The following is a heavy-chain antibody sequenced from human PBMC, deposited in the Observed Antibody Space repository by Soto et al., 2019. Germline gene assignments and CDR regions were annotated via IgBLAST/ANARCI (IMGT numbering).Heavy chain of an antibody. J-gene: IGHJ6*02. CDR1: GAPITSGSYS. CDR3: AKLARDPMAAAGNYYYYGMDV. V-gene: IGHV4-30-2*01. D-gene: IGHD6-13*01. CDR2: IYQSGST. Sequence: SETLSLTCTVSGAPITSGSYSWSWIRQPPGKGLEWIGFIYQSGSTHYNPSLKSRVTISVDRSKNHFSLQLTSLTAADTAVYYCAKLARDPMAAAGNYYYYGMDVWGQGTTVTVSS.